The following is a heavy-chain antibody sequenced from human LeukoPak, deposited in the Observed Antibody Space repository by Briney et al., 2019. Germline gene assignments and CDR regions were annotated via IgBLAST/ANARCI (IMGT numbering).Heavy chain of an antibody. J-gene: IGHJ4*02. CDR3: AKEVGVGGRGFDY. CDR2: MSWNGGSK. Sequence: PGGSLRLSCAASGFTFDDYAMHWLRQAPWKGLDWVSGMSWNGGSKGYADSVKGRFTISIDNAKNALYLQMNSLRAEDMALYYCAKEVGVGGRGFDYWGQGTLVTVSS. D-gene: IGHD3-3*01. CDR1: GFTFDDYA. V-gene: IGHV3-9*03.